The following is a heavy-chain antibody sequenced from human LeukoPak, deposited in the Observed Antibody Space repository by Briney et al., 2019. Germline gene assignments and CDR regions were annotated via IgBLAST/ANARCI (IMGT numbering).Heavy chain of an antibody. J-gene: IGHJ4*02. CDR3: ARDKKGINY. V-gene: IGHV3-48*01. CDR1: GFVFSSYA. Sequence: GGSLRLSCAASGFVFSSYAMNWVRQAPGKGLEWISYISSDSGTIYYADSMKGRFTISRDNARNSLYLQMNSLRAEDTAVYYCARDKKGINYWGQGTLVTVSS. D-gene: IGHD3-10*01. CDR2: ISSDSGTI.